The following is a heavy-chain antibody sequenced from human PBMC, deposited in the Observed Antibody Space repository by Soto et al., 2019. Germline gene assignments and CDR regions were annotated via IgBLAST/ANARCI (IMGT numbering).Heavy chain of an antibody. V-gene: IGHV1-2*04. Sequence: GASVKVSCKASGYTFTGYYMHWVRQAPGQGLEWMGWINPNSGGTNYAQKFQGWVTMTRDTSISTAYMELSRLRSDDTAVYYCAFNYYGSGSSPYFDYWGPGTLVTVS. CDR3: AFNYYGSGSSPYFDY. CDR1: GYTFTGYY. D-gene: IGHD3-10*01. CDR2: INPNSGGT. J-gene: IGHJ4*02.